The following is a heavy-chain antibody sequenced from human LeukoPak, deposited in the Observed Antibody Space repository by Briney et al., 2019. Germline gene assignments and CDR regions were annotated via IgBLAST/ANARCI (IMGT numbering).Heavy chain of an antibody. CDR2: IWFDGIRK. V-gene: IGHV3-33*01. CDR1: GFTFSNYG. Sequence: GGSLRLSCAASGFTFSNYGMHWVRQVPGKGLEWVAAIWFDGIRKYYADSVKGRLTISRDNSKNTLYLRMNSLRAEDTAVYYCARDLEDSSPFGAFDMWGQGTMVTVSS. J-gene: IGHJ3*02. D-gene: IGHD3-22*01. CDR3: ARDLEDSSPFGAFDM.